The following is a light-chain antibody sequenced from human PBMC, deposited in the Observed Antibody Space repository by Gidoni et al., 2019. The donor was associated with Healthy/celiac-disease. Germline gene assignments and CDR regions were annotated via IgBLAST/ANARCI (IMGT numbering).Light chain of an antibody. CDR2: RNN. Sequence: QSVLTQPPSASGTPGQRVTIACSGSSSNIGSNYVYWYQQRPGTAPKLIIYRNNQRPSGVPDRFSGSTSGTSASLAISGLRSEDEADYYCAAWDDSLSGSWVFGGGTKLTVL. J-gene: IGLJ3*02. CDR3: AAWDDSLSGSWV. CDR1: SSNIGSNY. V-gene: IGLV1-47*01.